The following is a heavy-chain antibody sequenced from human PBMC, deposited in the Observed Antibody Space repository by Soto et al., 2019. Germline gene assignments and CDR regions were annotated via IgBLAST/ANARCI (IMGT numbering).Heavy chain of an antibody. CDR3: AKPLSPTTSYYYYMDV. CDR2: ISGSGGTT. D-gene: IGHD1-1*01. Sequence: GGSLRLSCAASGFTFSSYAMSWVRQAPGKGLEWVSGISGSGGTTYYADSVKGRFTISRDNSKNTLYLQMNSLRAKDTAVYYCAKPLSPTTSYYYYMDVWGKGTTVTVSS. CDR1: GFTFSSYA. J-gene: IGHJ6*03. V-gene: IGHV3-23*01.